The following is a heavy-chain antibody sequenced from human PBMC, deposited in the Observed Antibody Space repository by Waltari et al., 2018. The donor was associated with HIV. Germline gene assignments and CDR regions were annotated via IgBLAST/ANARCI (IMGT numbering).Heavy chain of an antibody. V-gene: IGHV3-48*04. Sequence: EVQLVESGGGLVQPGGSLRLSCAASGFTFSTYSMNWVRQAPGKGLEWVSDISSRSTTIYYADSVKGRFTISRDNAKNLLYLQMNSLRAEDTAVYYCARDKAVIQPDAFDIWGQGTMVTVSS. CDR2: ISSRSTTI. CDR1: GFTFSTYS. CDR3: ARDKAVIQPDAFDI. D-gene: IGHD2-21*01. J-gene: IGHJ3*02.